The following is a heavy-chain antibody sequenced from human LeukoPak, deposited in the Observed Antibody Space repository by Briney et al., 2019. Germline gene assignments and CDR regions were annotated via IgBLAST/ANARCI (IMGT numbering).Heavy chain of an antibody. D-gene: IGHD5-18*01. V-gene: IGHV1-69*10. J-gene: IGHJ4*02. CDR3: ARDSKGLGELWLPNDY. CDR2: IIPILGIA. Sequence: GASVKVSCKASGGTFSSYAISWVRQAPGQGLEWMGGIIPILGIANYAQKFQGRVTITADKSTSTAYMELSSLRSEDTAVYYCARDSKGLGELWLPNDYWGQGTLVTVSS. CDR1: GGTFSSYA.